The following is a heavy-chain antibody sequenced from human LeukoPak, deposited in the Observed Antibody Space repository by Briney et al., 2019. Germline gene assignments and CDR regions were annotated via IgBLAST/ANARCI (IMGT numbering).Heavy chain of an antibody. CDR3: ARKDRPRIAARRDSVYYGMDV. CDR2: IYYSGST. V-gene: IGHV4-31*03. CDR1: GGSISSGGYY. Sequence: PSETLSLTCTVSGGSISSGGYYWSWIRQHPGKGLEWIGYIYYSGSTYYNPSLKSRVTISVDTSKNQFSLKLSSVTAADTAVYYCARKDRPRIAARRDSVYYGMDVWGQGTTVTVSS. J-gene: IGHJ6*02. D-gene: IGHD6-6*01.